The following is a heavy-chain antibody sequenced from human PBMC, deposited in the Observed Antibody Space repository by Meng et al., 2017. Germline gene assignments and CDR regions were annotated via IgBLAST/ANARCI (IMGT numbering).Heavy chain of an antibody. CDR2: IYYSGST. CDR1: GGSISSSSYY. J-gene: IGHJ5*02. V-gene: IGHV4-39*07. CDR3: ARAGDIVGVVAPDNWCDP. Sequence: SETLSLTCTVSGGSISSSSYYWGWIRQPPGKGLEWIGSIYYSGSTYYNPSLKSRVTISVDTSKNQFSLKLSSVTAADTAVYYCARAGDIVGVVAPDNWCDPWGQGTRVT. D-gene: IGHD2-15*01.